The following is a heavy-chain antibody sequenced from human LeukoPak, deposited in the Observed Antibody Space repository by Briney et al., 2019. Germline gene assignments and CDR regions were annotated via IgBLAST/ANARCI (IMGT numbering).Heavy chain of an antibody. CDR1: GYSISSGYY. Sequence: PSETLSLTCTVSGYSISSGYYWGWIRQPPGKGLEWIGSIYHSGSTYYNPSLKSRVTISVDTSKNQFSLKLSSVTAADTAVYYCARDFHSVVVASNWFDPWGQGTLVTVSS. J-gene: IGHJ5*02. V-gene: IGHV4-38-2*02. D-gene: IGHD2-15*01. CDR3: ARDFHSVVVASNWFDP. CDR2: IYHSGST.